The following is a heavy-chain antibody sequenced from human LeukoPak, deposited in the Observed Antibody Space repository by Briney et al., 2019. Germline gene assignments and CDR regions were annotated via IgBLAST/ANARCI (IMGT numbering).Heavy chain of an antibody. D-gene: IGHD1-1*01. J-gene: IGHJ4*02. CDR2: VYTDGRT. Sequence: GESLRLSCAASGFTVNRDYMSWVRQSPGKGLEWVSVVYTDGRTFYADSVKGRFTISRDDSKNTVFLQMNSLRAEDTAIYFCTRGSPTVSAGYNWGQGTLVTVSS. V-gene: IGHV3-53*01. CDR1: GFTVNRDY. CDR3: TRGSPTVSAGYN.